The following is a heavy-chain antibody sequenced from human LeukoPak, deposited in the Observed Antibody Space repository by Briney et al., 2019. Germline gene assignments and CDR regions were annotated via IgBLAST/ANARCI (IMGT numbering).Heavy chain of an antibody. D-gene: IGHD4-23*01. CDR1: EFTFSSYG. J-gene: IGHJ5*02. CDR2: ISSTASSI. Sequence: HPGGSLRLSCAASEFTFSSYGMSWVRQAPGKGLEWVSYISSTASSIYYADSVKGRFTISRDNAKNSLYLQMNSLRAEDTAVYYCARDVTYHGGDWFDPWGQGTLVTVSS. CDR3: ARDVTYHGGDWFDP. V-gene: IGHV3-48*04.